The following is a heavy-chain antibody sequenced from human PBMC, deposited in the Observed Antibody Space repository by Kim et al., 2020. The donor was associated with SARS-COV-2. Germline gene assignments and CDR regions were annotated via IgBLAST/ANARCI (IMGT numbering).Heavy chain of an antibody. V-gene: IGHV3-23*03. Sequence: GGSLRLSCAASGFTFSTYAMSWVRQAPGMGLEWVSTIYSGGSGTFYADSVKGRFTISRDDSKSTLYLQINSLRAEDTAVYYCATTTSGWTLDYWGSGIMV. J-gene: IGHJ4*02. CDR2: IYSGGSGT. D-gene: IGHD6-19*01. CDR3: ATTTSGWTLDY. CDR1: GFTFSTYA.